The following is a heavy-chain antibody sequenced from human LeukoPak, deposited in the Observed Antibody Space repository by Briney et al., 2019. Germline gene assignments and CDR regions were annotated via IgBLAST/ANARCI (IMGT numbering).Heavy chain of an antibody. CDR2: INHSGST. CDR1: GYSISSGYY. Sequence: PSETLSLTCAVSGYSISSGYYWGWIRQPPGKGLEWIGSINHSGSTNYNPSLKSRVTISVDTSKNQFSLKLSSVTAADTAVYYCARRRNRWNLGYCSSTSCPIYPPDYWGQGTLVTVSS. CDR3: ARRRNRWNLGYCSSTSCPIYPPDY. D-gene: IGHD2-2*01. V-gene: IGHV4-38-2*01. J-gene: IGHJ4*02.